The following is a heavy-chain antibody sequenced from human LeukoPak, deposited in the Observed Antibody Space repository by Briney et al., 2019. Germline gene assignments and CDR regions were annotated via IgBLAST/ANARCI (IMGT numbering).Heavy chain of an antibody. CDR3: ARDPYGSDYGWFDP. J-gene: IGHJ5*02. V-gene: IGHV3-7*01. Sequence: GGSLRLSCAASGFTFSGYWMSWVRQAPGKGLEWVANIKQDGSEKYYVDSVKGRFTISRDNAKNSLYLQMNSLRAEDTAVYYCARDPYGSDYGWFDPWGQGTLVTVSS. CDR2: IKQDGSEK. CDR1: GFTFSGYW. D-gene: IGHD3-10*01.